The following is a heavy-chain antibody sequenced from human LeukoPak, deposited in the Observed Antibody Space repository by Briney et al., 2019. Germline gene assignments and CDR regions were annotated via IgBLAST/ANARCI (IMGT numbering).Heavy chain of an antibody. Sequence: SETLSLTCAVYGGSFSGYYWSWIRQPPGKGLEWIGEINHSGSTNYNPSLKSRVTISVVTSKNQFSLKLSSVTAADTAVYYCARAGSYRYGSDYWGQGTLVTVSS. CDR2: INHSGST. D-gene: IGHD4-17*01. V-gene: IGHV4-34*01. CDR1: GGSFSGYY. J-gene: IGHJ4*02. CDR3: ARAGSYRYGSDY.